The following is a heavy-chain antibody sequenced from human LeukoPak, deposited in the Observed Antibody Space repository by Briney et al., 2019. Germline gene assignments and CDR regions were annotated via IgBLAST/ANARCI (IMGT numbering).Heavy chain of an antibody. CDR1: GYTFTSYD. CDR2: MNPNSGNT. J-gene: IGHJ4*02. Sequence: ASVKVSCKASGYTFTSYDINWVRQATGQGLEWMGWMNPNSGNTGYAQKFQGRVTITRNTSISTAYMELSSLRSEDTAVYYCARARRDGYDSSGYYRAFDYWGQGTLVTVSS. D-gene: IGHD3-22*01. CDR3: ARARRDGYDSSGYYRAFDY. V-gene: IGHV1-8*03.